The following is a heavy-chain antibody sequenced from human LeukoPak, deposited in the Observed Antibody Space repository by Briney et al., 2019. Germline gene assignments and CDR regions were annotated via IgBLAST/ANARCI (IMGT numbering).Heavy chain of an antibody. V-gene: IGHV4-38-2*02. CDR1: GYSISSGYY. D-gene: IGHD1-26*01. CDR3: ARDSGSYYHFDY. J-gene: IGHJ4*02. CDR2: IYHSGST. Sequence: SETLSLTCTVSGYSISSGYYWGWIRQPPGKGLEWIGSIYHSGSTYYNPSLKSRVTISVDTSKNQFSLKLSSVTAADTAVYYCARDSGSYYHFDYWSQGTLVTVSS.